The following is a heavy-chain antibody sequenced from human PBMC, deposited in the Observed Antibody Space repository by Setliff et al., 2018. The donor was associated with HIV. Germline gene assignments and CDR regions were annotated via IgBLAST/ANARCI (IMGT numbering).Heavy chain of an antibody. CDR3: ARHTPNGAVGDFDF. J-gene: IGHJ4*02. Sequence: ETLSLTCTVSGDSIDRYYWSWIRQPPGRGLEWIAYIHDTGKTNSNPSLKSRVTISLDTTRNQFSLKLTSVTAADTAMYYCARHTPNGAVGDFDFWGQGTLVTVSS. CDR2: IHDTGKT. V-gene: IGHV4-59*08. D-gene: IGHD3-10*01. CDR1: GDSIDRYY.